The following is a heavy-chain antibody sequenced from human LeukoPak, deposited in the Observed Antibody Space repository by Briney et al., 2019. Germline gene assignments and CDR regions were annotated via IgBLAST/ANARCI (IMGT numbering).Heavy chain of an antibody. J-gene: IGHJ4*02. CDR2: ISSSSSYI. CDR3: ARDFGGYNGYDY. Sequence: GGSLRLSCAASGFTVSSNYMSWVRQAPGKGLEWVSSISSSSSYIYYADSVKGRFTISRDNAKNSLYLQMNSLRAEDTAVYYCARDFGGYNGYDYWGQGTLVTVSS. V-gene: IGHV3-21*01. CDR1: GFTVSSNY. D-gene: IGHD5-12*01.